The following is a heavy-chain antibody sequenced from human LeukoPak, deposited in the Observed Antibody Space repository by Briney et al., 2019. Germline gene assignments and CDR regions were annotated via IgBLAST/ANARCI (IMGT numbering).Heavy chain of an antibody. Sequence: GGSLRLSCAASGFIFSNYALNWVRQAPGKGQEWVSGISGPGSSAYYTDSVKGRFTISRDNSKNTLYLQLNSLRVEDTAVYYCAKNRGAGSHYYYHMNVWGKGTTVTVSS. CDR2: ISGPGSSA. CDR3: AKNRGAGSHYYYHMNV. D-gene: IGHD1-26*01. CDR1: GFIFSNYA. J-gene: IGHJ6*03. V-gene: IGHV3-23*01.